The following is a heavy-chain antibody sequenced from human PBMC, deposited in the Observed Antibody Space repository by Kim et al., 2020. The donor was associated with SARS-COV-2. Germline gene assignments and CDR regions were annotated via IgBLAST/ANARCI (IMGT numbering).Heavy chain of an antibody. CDR2: ISSSSSYI. D-gene: IGHD2-2*01. CDR3: ARDPHIVVVPAAIFRRGYGMDV. Sequence: GGSLRLSCAASGFTFSSYSMNWVRQAPGKGLEWVSSISSSSSYIYYADSVKGRFTISRDNAKNSLYLQMNSLRAEDTAVYYCARDPHIVVVPAAIFRRGYGMDVWGQGTTVTVSS. CDR1: GFTFSSYS. J-gene: IGHJ6*02. V-gene: IGHV3-21*01.